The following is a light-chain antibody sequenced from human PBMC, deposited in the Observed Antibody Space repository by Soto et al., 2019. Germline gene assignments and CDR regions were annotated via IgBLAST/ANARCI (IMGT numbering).Light chain of an antibody. V-gene: IGLV2-14*01. CDR2: QVS. J-gene: IGLJ1*01. CDR1: SSDVGGYYY. Sequence: QSALTQPASVSGSPGQSITISCTGTSSDVGGYYYVSWYQHHPGKAPKLMIYQVSNRPSGVSNRFSGCKSGNTASLTISGLQAEDEADYYCSSYTSSNTFYVFGTGTKVTVL. CDR3: SSYTSSNTFYV.